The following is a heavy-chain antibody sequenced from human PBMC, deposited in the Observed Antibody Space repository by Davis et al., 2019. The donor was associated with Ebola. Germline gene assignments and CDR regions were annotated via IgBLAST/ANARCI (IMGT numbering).Heavy chain of an antibody. J-gene: IGHJ6*02. CDR1: GFTFSSYA. Sequence: PGGSLRLSCAASGFTFSSYAMSWVRQAPGKGLEYVSAISSNGGSTYYADSVKGRFTISRDNSKNTLYLQMNSLRAEDTAVYYCAKDTVTMVRGAPYYYYGMDVWGQGTTVTVSS. V-gene: IGHV3-64*02. D-gene: IGHD3-10*01. CDR3: AKDTVTMVRGAPYYYYGMDV. CDR2: ISSNGGST.